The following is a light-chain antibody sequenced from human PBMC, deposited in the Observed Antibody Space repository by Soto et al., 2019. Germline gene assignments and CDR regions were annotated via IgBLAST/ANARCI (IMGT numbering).Light chain of an antibody. CDR2: DVS. CDR3: SPYTSSSTLLWV. Sequence: QSALTQPASVSGSPGQSITISCTGTSSDVGGYNYVSWYQQHPGKAPKLMIYDVSNRPSGVSNRFSGSKSGNTASLTISGLQAEDEADYYCSPYTSSSTLLWVFGTGTKLTVL. V-gene: IGLV2-14*01. CDR1: SSDVGGYNY. J-gene: IGLJ1*01.